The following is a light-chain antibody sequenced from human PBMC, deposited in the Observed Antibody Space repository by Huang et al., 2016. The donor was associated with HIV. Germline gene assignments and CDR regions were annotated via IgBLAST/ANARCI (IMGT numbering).Light chain of an antibody. CDR1: QSVSSRY. CDR2: GAS. CDR3: QQYGSSPT. V-gene: IGKV3-20*01. J-gene: IGKJ1*01. Sequence: EIVLTQSPGTLSLSPGVRATLSCRASQSVSSRYLAWYQQKPGQTPRLLIYGASSRATGIPDRFSGSGSGTDFALSISRLEPEDFAVYYCQQYGSSPTFGQGTKVEIK.